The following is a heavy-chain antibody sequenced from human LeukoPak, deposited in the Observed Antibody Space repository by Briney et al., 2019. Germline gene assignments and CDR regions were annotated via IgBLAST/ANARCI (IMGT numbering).Heavy chain of an antibody. Sequence: GGSLRLYCAASGFTFRSYDMHWVRQTPGRGLEWVSAIGIAGDTHYPDSVKGRFTISRENAKNSMYLQMNSLKDGDTAVYYCVRGGIQVSGIDAFDIWGQGTMVTVSS. D-gene: IGHD5/OR15-5a*01. CDR3: VRGGIQVSGIDAFDI. CDR2: IGIAGDT. J-gene: IGHJ3*02. CDR1: GFTFRSYD. V-gene: IGHV3-13*01.